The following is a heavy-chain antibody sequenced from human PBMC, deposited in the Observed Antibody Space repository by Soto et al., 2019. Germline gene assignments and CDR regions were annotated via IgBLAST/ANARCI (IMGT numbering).Heavy chain of an antibody. J-gene: IGHJ4*02. D-gene: IGHD6-19*01. V-gene: IGHV3-21*01. Sequence: EVQLVESGGGLVKSGGSLTLSCEASGFSFDYFGMTWVRQAPGKGLEWVSLISSSASYIYYADSVKGRFTVSRDNAKKSLNLQMNSLRAEDTAVYYCARSRSHWLASDSWGQGTLVTVSA. CDR2: ISSSASYI. CDR1: GFSFDYFG. CDR3: ARSRSHWLASDS.